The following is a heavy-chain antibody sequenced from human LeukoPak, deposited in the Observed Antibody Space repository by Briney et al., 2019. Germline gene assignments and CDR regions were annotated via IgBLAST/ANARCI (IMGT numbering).Heavy chain of an antibody. J-gene: IGHJ6*03. CDR2: IKQDGSEK. CDR3: AREGPAAMTPDYYYYMDV. CDR1: GFTFSSYW. V-gene: IGHV3-7*01. D-gene: IGHD2-2*01. Sequence: GGSLRLSCAASGFTFSSYWMSWVRQAPGKGLEWVANIKQDGSEKYYVDSVKGRFTISRDNAKNSLYLQMNSLRAEDTAVYYCAREGPAAMTPDYYYYMDVWGKGTTVTISS.